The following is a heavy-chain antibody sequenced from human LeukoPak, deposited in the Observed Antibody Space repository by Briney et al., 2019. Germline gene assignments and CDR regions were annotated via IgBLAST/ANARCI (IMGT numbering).Heavy chain of an antibody. D-gene: IGHD4-23*01. J-gene: IGHJ4*02. CDR1: GGSFSGYH. V-gene: IGHV4-34*01. CDR3: ARDPTTVVTLPYYFDF. Sequence: SETLSLTCAVHGGSFSGYHWNWIRQSPEKGLEWIGEINDRGRTNYNPSLKSRVTLSVDTSKKQFSLRLSAVTAADTAIYYCARDPTTVVTLPYYFDFWGRGTLVTVSS. CDR2: INDRGRT.